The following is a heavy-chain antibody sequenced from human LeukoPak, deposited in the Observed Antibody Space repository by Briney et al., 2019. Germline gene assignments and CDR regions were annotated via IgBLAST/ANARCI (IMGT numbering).Heavy chain of an antibody. CDR3: ARDGGSGWYNY. D-gene: IGHD6-19*01. J-gene: IGHJ4*02. CDR2: IYHSGST. Sequence: SQTLSLTCTVSGGSISSGGYYWSWIRQPPGKGLEWIGYIYHSGSTYYNPSLKSRVTISVDTSKNQFSLRLTSVTAADTAVYYCARDGGSGWYNYWGQGTLVTVSS. V-gene: IGHV4-30-2*01. CDR1: GGSISSGGYY.